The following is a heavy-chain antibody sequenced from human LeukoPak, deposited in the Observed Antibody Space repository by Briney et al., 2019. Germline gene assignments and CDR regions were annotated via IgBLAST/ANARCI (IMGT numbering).Heavy chain of an antibody. Sequence: ASVKVSCKASGYTFSSYGISWVRQAPGQGREWMGWINVYNGNTNYAQKVQDRVTMTTDTYTSTAYMELRSLRSDDTAVYYCARRSMTTAQSHFDYWGQGTLVTVSS. D-gene: IGHD4-17*01. CDR2: INVYNGNT. J-gene: IGHJ4*02. CDR3: ARRSMTTAQSHFDY. CDR1: GYTFSSYG. V-gene: IGHV1-18*01.